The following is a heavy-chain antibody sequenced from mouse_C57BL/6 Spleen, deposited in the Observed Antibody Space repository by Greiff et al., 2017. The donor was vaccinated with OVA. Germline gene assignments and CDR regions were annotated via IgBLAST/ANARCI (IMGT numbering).Heavy chain of an antibody. CDR3: ARGGLRRYYFDY. D-gene: IGHD2-4*01. CDR2: IDPSDSYT. Sequence: QVQLQQPGAELVKPGASVQLSCKASGYTFTSYWMQWVKQRPGQGLEWIGEIDPSDSYTNYNQKFKGKATLTVDTSSSTAYMQLSSLTSEDSAVYYCARGGLRRYYFDYWGQGTTLTVSS. CDR1: GYTFTSYW. V-gene: IGHV1-50*01. J-gene: IGHJ2*01.